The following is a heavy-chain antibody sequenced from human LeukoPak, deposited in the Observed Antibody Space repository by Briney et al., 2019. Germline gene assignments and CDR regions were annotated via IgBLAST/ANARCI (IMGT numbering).Heavy chain of an antibody. CDR1: GFTSGSYT. Sequence: GGSLRLSXAASGFTSGSYTMHWVRQGPGKGLEYVSGISSSGGSTYYANSVKGRFTISRDNSKNTLYLQMGSLRAEDMAAYYCARGDYSNAYRRYYYMDVWGKGTTVTVSS. J-gene: IGHJ6*03. V-gene: IGHV3-64*01. CDR2: ISSSGGST. D-gene: IGHD4-11*01. CDR3: ARGDYSNAYRRYYYMDV.